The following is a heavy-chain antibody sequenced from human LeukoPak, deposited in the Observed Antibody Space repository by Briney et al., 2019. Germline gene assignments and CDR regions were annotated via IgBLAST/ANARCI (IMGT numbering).Heavy chain of an antibody. Sequence: GASVKVSCKASGYTFTGYYMHWVRQAPGQGLEWMGWINPNSGGTNYAQKFQGRVTMTRDTSISTAYMKLSRLRSDDTAVYYCARDFPAAEYYYYMDVWGKGTTVTVSS. CDR3: ARDFPAAEYYYYMDV. V-gene: IGHV1-2*02. CDR1: GYTFTGYY. CDR2: INPNSGGT. J-gene: IGHJ6*03. D-gene: IGHD6-25*01.